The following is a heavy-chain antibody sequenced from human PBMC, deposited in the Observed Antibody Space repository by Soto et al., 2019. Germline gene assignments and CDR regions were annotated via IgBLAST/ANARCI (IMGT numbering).Heavy chain of an antibody. V-gene: IGHV3-7*01. CDR2: IKPEGSVK. CDR3: AGFYRSPDGY. J-gene: IGHJ4*02. Sequence: PGGSLRHSWVPSGFTFGSYWMIWVRQATKKGLEWVANIKPEGSVKNYVDSMKGRFTISTDNAKNSLYLQMNSQRVEDTAVYYCAGFYRSPDGYWGQGTPVNVS. D-gene: IGHD2-15*01. CDR1: GFTFGSYW.